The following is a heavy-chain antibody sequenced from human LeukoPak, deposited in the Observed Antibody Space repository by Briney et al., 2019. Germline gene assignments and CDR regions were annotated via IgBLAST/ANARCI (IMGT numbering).Heavy chain of an antibody. CDR1: GGSISSTTYY. D-gene: IGHD6-13*01. J-gene: IGHJ4*02. V-gene: IGHV4-39*07. CDR3: ARDFMRDSSWRPPFDY. CDR2: IYYSGST. Sequence: NASEILSLTCTVSGGSISSTTYYWGWIRQPPGKGLEWIGSIYYSGSTYYDPSLKSRVTISVDTSKNQFSLKLSSVTAADTAVYYCARDFMRDSSWRPPFDYWGQGTLVTVSS.